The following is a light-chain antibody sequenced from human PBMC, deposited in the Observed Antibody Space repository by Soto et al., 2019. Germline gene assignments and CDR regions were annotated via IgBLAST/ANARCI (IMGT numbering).Light chain of an antibody. CDR1: QSISDT. CDR2: GAS. CDR3: QQYNNWPWT. Sequence: MTEAPSTLSVSPGGRATLSCRASQSISDTLAWYQHKPGQAPRLLIHGASTRAPGFPARFSGSGSGTDFTLTISSLQSEDFAVYYCQQYNNWPWTSGQAIKADI. V-gene: IGKV3-15*01. J-gene: IGKJ1*01.